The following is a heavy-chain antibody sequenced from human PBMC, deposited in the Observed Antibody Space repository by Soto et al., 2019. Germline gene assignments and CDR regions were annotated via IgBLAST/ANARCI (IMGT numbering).Heavy chain of an antibody. CDR3: ARDKVDSSGQYYYYYYGMDV. D-gene: IGHD3-22*01. Sequence: GGSLRLSCAASGFTFISYGIHFFRHSPFKGREWVAVIWYDGSNKYYADSVKGRFTISRDNSKNTLYLQMNSLRAEDTAVYYCARDKVDSSGQYYYYYYGMDVWGQGTTVTVSS. CDR1: GFTFISYG. J-gene: IGHJ6*02. CDR2: IWYDGSNK. V-gene: IGHV3-33*01.